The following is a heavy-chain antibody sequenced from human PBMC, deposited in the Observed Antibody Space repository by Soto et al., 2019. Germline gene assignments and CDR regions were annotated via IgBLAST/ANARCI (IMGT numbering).Heavy chain of an antibody. CDR1: GYTFTSSY. CDR2: INPNGGST. J-gene: IGHJ4*02. V-gene: IGHV1-46*03. Sequence: QVQLVQSGAEVKRPGASAKLSCKASGYTFTSSYIHWVRQAPGQGLEWVAIINPNGGSTNYAQKFQGRVTMTRDTSTTTVYMELSSLTSEATAVYYGARSLMEGDYWGQGTLVTVSS. CDR3: ARSLMEGDY. D-gene: IGHD1-1*01.